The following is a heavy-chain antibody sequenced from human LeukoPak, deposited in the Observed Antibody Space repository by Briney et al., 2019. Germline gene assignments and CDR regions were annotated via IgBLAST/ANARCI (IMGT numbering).Heavy chain of an antibody. Sequence: SETLSLTCAVSGGSISSGSYWWSWIRQPAGKGLEWIGRIYPSGSTNYNPSLKSRVTISLDPSKNQFSLKLSSMTAADTAVYYCARVARCTSCFDVDYWGQGTLVTVSS. V-gene: IGHV4-61*02. CDR1: GGSISSGSYW. CDR2: IYPSGST. CDR3: ARVARCTSCFDVDY. D-gene: IGHD2-2*01. J-gene: IGHJ4*02.